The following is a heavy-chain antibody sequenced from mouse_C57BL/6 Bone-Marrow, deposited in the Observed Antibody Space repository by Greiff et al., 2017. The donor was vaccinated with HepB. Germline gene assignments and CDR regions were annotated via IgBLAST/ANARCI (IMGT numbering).Heavy chain of an antibody. D-gene: IGHD2-3*01. CDR2: IDPETGGT. Sequence: QVHVKQSGAELVRPGASVTLSCKASGYTFTDYEMHWVKQTPVHGLEWIGAIDPETGGTAYNQKFKGKAILTADKSSSTAYMELRSLTSEDSAVYYCTRFGDGYPSYFDYWGQGTTLTVSS. CDR3: TRFGDGYPSYFDY. V-gene: IGHV1-15*01. J-gene: IGHJ2*01. CDR1: GYTFTDYE.